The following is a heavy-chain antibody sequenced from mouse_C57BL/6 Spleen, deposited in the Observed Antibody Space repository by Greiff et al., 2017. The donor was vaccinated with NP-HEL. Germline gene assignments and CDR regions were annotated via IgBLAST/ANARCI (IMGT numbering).Heavy chain of an antibody. D-gene: IGHD2-3*01. CDR3: ARSKDGYYDAMDY. Sequence: VQLQQSGPELVKPGASVKISCKASGYAFSSSWMNWVKQRPGKGLEWIGRIYPGDGDTNYNGKFKGKATLTADKSSSTAYMQLSSLTSEDSAVYFCARSKDGYYDAMDYWGQGTSVTVSS. V-gene: IGHV1-82*01. J-gene: IGHJ4*01. CDR1: GYAFSSSW. CDR2: IYPGDGDT.